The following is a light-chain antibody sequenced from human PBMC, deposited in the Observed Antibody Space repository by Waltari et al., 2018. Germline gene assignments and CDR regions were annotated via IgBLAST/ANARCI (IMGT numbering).Light chain of an antibody. J-gene: IGKJ1*01. Sequence: EIVLTQSPGTLSLSPGERATLSCRASQSVSRTLAWYQQKPGQAPRLLIYDASSRAKGIPDRFSGSGSGTDFSLTISRLEPEDFAVYYCQKYGTRPATFGQGTKVEVK. CDR3: QKYGTRPAT. CDR2: DAS. V-gene: IGKV3-20*01. CDR1: QSVSRT.